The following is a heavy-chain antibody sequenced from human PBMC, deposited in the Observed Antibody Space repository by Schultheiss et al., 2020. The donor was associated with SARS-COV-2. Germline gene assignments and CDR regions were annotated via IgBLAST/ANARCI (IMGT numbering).Heavy chain of an antibody. CDR3: AVHSSSWYSEYFQH. V-gene: IGHV1-24*01. D-gene: IGHD6-13*01. CDR1: GYTFTSYA. CDR2: FDPEDGET. Sequence: ASVKVSCKASGYTFTSYAMHWVRQAPGQGLEWMGGFDPEDGETIYAQKFQGRVTMTEDTSTDTAYMELSSLRSEDTAVYYCAVHSSSWYSEYFQHWGQGTLVTVSS. J-gene: IGHJ1*01.